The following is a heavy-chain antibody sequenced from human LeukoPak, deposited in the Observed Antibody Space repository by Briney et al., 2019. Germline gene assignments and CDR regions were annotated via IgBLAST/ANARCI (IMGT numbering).Heavy chain of an antibody. J-gene: IGHJ4*02. V-gene: IGHV1-18*01. CDR3: AAAPQTYYYDSGDYYSDY. CDR1: GYTFTSYG. Sequence: ASVKVSCKASGYTFTSYGISWVRQAPGQGLELMGWISAYNGNTNYAQKLQGRVTMTTDTSTSTAYMELRSLRSEDTAMYYCAAAPQTYYYDSGDYYSDYWGQGTLVTVSS. D-gene: IGHD3-22*01. CDR2: ISAYNGNT.